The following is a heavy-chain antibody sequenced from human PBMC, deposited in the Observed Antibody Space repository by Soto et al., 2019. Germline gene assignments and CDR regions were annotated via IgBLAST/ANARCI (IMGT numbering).Heavy chain of an antibody. D-gene: IGHD2-21*02. V-gene: IGHV3-48*02. CDR1: GFTFSSYS. CDR2: ISSSSSTI. CDR3: ARVYCGGDCYSGNDAFDI. Sequence: GGSLRLSCAASGFTFSSYSMNWVRQAPGKGLEWVSYISSSSSTIYYADSVKGRFTISRDNAKNSLYLQMNSLRDEDTAVYYCARVYCGGDCYSGNDAFDIWGQGTMVTVSS. J-gene: IGHJ3*02.